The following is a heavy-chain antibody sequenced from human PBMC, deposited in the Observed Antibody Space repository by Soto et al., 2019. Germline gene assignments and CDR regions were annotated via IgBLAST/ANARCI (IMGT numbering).Heavy chain of an antibody. Sequence: QVHLVQSGADGRKSGSSVRVSCTASGGGTLSNDASSWVRQAPGQGLEWLGRISPFFGTTDYSQSFQGRLTMTADASTGTVYMDLRSLKSDDTAVYYCEREVVTETTWGSFDSWGQGTLVTVSS. D-gene: IGHD2-21*02. CDR3: EREVVTETTWGSFDS. J-gene: IGHJ4*02. CDR1: GGGTLSNDA. CDR2: ISPFFGTT. V-gene: IGHV1-69*01.